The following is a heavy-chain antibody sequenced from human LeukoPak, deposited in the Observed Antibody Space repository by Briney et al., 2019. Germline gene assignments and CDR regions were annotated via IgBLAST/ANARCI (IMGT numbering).Heavy chain of an antibody. CDR1: AGSISSSNYY. CDR2: IYYSGST. J-gene: IGHJ4*02. D-gene: IGHD2-21*01. CDR3: ARDAVINVPQNFDY. V-gene: IGHV4-39*02. Sequence: SETLSLTCTVSAGSISSSNYYWGWIRQPPGKGLEWIGSIYYSGSTYYNPSLKSRVTISVDTSKNQFSLKLSSVTAADTAVYFCARDAVINVPQNFDYWGQGTLVTVSS.